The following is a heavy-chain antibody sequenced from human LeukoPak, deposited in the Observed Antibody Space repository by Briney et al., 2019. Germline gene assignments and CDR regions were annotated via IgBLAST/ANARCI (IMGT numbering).Heavy chain of an antibody. Sequence: SGTLSLTCTVSGGSISSSSYYWGWIRQPPGKGLEWIGSIYYSGSTYYNPSLKSRVTISVDTSKNQFSLKLSSVTAADTAVYYCARAYSSSWYGGVGGFDYWGQGTLVTVSS. CDR3: ARAYSSSWYGGVGGFDY. CDR1: GGSISSSSYY. V-gene: IGHV4-39*07. J-gene: IGHJ4*02. CDR2: IYYSGST. D-gene: IGHD6-13*01.